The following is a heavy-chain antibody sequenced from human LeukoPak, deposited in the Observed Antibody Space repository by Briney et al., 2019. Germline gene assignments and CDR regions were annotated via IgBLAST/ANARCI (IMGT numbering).Heavy chain of an antibody. CDR3: ARSPLSTVTVTRFDY. J-gene: IGHJ4*02. D-gene: IGHD4-17*01. CDR1: GYTFTSYA. CDR2: INGGNGNT. Sequence: GASVKVSCKASGYTFTSYAMHWVRQAPGQRLEWMEWINGGNGNTKYSQKFQGRVTITRDTSASTAYMELSSLRSEDTAVYYCARSPLSTVTVTRFDYWGQGTLVTVSS. V-gene: IGHV1-3*01.